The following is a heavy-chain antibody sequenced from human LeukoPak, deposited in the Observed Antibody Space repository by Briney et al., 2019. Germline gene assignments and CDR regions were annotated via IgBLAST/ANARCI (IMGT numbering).Heavy chain of an antibody. CDR2: IYYSGST. Sequence: SETLSLTCTVSGGSISSHYWSWIRQPPGKGLEWIGYIYYSGSTNYNPSLKSRVTISVDTSKNQFSLKLSSVTAADTAVYYCARRSTSQPSDFWSGYPPYYYYYYMDVWGKGTTVTVSS. J-gene: IGHJ6*03. D-gene: IGHD3-3*01. CDR1: GGSISSHY. V-gene: IGHV4-59*11. CDR3: ARRSTSQPSDFWSGYPPYYYYYYMDV.